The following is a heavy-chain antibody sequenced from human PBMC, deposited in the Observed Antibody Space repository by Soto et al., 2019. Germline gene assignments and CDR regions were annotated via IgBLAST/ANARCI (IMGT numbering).Heavy chain of an antibody. D-gene: IGHD3-3*01. Sequence: EVQLVESGGGLVQPGGSLRLSCAASGFTFTSYWMSWVRQAPGKGLEWVANIKQDGSSKYYGDSVKGRFTVSRDNAKSSIYLQMDRLREDDTAVYRCARLRFILLERDFDFWGQGTLVTVSS. V-gene: IGHV3-7*05. CDR3: ARLRFILLERDFDF. J-gene: IGHJ4*02. CDR2: IKQDGSSK. CDR1: GFTFTSYW.